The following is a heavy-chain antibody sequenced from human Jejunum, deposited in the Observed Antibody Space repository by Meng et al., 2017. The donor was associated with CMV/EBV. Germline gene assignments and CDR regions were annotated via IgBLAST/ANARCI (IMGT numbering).Heavy chain of an antibody. CDR1: GGSISGYY. J-gene: IGHJ5*02. CDR3: ARVRGGFDP. CDR2: IYYTGGT. Sequence: LTCTVSGGSISGYYWSWIRQPPGKGLEWVGYIYYTGGTNYNPSLESRASIALDRSKSQISLKLASVTAADTAVYYCARVRGGFDPWGQGTLVTVSS. V-gene: IGHV4-59*01.